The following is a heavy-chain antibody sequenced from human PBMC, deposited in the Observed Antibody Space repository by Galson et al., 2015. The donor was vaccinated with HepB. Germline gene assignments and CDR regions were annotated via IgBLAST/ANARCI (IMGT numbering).Heavy chain of an antibody. J-gene: IGHJ5*02. Sequence: SLRLSCAASGFTVSSNYMSWVRQAPGKGLEWVSVIYSGGSTYYADSVKGRFTISRDNSKNTLYLQMNSLRAEDTAVYYCARELKYYDFWSGYYSPGPGWFDPWGRGTLVTVSS. D-gene: IGHD3-3*01. CDR1: GFTVSSNY. CDR2: IYSGGST. V-gene: IGHV3-53*01. CDR3: ARELKYYDFWSGYYSPGPGWFDP.